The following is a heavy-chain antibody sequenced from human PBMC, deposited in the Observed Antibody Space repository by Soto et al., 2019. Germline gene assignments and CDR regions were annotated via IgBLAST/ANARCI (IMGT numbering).Heavy chain of an antibody. D-gene: IGHD1-26*01. CDR2: IYYSGST. J-gene: IGHJ3*02. CDR1: GGSISSSSYY. V-gene: IGHV4-39*01. Sequence: ESLSLTCTVAGGSISSSSYYWGWIRQPPGKGLEWIGSIYYSGSTYYNPSLKSRVTISVDTSKNQFSLKLSSVTAADTAVYYCARRRRYSGSETDASDIWGQGTMVTVSS. CDR3: ARRRRYSGSETDASDI.